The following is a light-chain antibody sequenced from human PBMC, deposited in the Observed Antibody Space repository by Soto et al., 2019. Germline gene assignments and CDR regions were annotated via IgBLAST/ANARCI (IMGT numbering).Light chain of an antibody. CDR1: QSVSSN. Sequence: EIVMTQSPATLAVPPGEKATLSCRASQSVSSNLAWYQQKPSQAPRLLIYGASTRATGIPARCSGSGSGTEFPLTISSLQSEDFAVYFRQQYNNWRTLGQATKV. CDR3: QQYNNWRT. CDR2: GAS. J-gene: IGKJ1*01. V-gene: IGKV3-15*01.